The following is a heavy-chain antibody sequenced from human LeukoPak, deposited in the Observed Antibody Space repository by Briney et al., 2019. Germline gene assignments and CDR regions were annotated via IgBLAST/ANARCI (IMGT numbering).Heavy chain of an antibody. D-gene: IGHD3-10*01. CDR2: ISARVSNT. CDR1: AFTFSTYS. Sequence: GGSLRLACAASAFTFSTYSMGWVRQVPGGGLGWVSSISARVSNTYYADSVTGRFTISRDNSRDTLYLQMNSLRVEDSAVYYCAKDIRASGSYGWFDPWGQGSQVTVSS. J-gene: IGHJ5*02. CDR3: AKDIRASGSYGWFDP. V-gene: IGHV3-23*01.